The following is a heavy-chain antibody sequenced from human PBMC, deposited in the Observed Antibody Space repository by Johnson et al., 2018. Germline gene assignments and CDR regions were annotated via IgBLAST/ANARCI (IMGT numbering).Heavy chain of an antibody. CDR1: GFTFSSFA. CDR2: VSGGAGDT. CDR3: AKRYYYDTSGRAFDI. J-gene: IGHJ3*02. D-gene: IGHD3-22*01. V-gene: IGHV3-23*04. Sequence: VQLVQSGGGLVQPGGSXRLSCAASGFTFSSFAMSWVRQAPGKGLEWVSTVSGGAGDTYYADSIKGRFTISRDNSKNTVYLQMKSLRAEDPAIYSCAKRYYYDTSGRAFDIWGQGTMVTVSS.